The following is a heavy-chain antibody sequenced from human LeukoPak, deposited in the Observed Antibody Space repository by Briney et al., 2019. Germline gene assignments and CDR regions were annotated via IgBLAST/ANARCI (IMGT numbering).Heavy chain of an antibody. CDR3: AKGAGPPWFDP. V-gene: IGHV4-61*02. CDR1: GGSISSGSYS. J-gene: IGHJ5*02. D-gene: IGHD6-19*01. Sequence: SETLSLTCTVSGGSISSGSYSWSWIRQPAGKGLEWIGRMSSSGISTYSPSLKSRVTISIDTSRNQFSMNLNSVTAADTAVYYCAKGAGPPWFDPWGQGTLVTVSS. CDR2: MSSSGIS.